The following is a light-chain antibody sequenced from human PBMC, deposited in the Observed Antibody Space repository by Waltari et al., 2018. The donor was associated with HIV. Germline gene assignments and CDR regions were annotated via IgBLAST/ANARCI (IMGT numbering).Light chain of an antibody. J-gene: IGKJ4*01. CDR2: AES. CDR1: QNIANY. Sequence: DIQMTQSPSSLSASVGDSVTITCRAGQNIANYLNWYQQQPGKAPQLLIYAESNLQRGVASRFSGSGSGTDFTLSISPLHPEDFATYYCQQSYTTPFTFGGGTRVEI. CDR3: QQSYTTPFT. V-gene: IGKV1-39*01.